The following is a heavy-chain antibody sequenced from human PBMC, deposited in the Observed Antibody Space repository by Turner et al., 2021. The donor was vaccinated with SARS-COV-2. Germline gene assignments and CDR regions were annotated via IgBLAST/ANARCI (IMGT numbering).Heavy chain of an antibody. CDR2: IFHNGNAQST. CDR1: GGSISTYNW. CDR3: ARDKRREDEYCSGGSCYWGFDY. V-gene: IGHV4-4*02. Sequence: QVQLQESGPGLVKPSGTLSLTCGVSGGSISTYNWWHWVRQPPGKGLEWIGEIFHNGNAQSTNYNPSLASRVTISVSRSSNHFSLKLTSVTAADTAVYYCARDKRREDEYCSGGSCYWGFDYWGQGTLVTVSS. D-gene: IGHD2-15*01. J-gene: IGHJ4*02.